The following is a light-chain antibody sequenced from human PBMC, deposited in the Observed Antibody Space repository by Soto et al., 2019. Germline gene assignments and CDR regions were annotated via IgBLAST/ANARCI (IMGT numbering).Light chain of an antibody. Sequence: DIVMTQSPDSLAVSLGERATINCKSSQSVLYSSNNKNYLAWYQQKPGQPPKLLIYWASIRDSGVPDRFSGSGSATEFTFTNSSLLTEDVAVYYCQQYYITPPTFGQGTKVEIK. CDR2: WAS. J-gene: IGKJ1*01. CDR3: QQYYITPPT. CDR1: QSVLYSSNNKNY. V-gene: IGKV4-1*01.